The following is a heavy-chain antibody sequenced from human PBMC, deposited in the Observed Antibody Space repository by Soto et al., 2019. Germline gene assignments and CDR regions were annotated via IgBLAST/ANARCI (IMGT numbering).Heavy chain of an antibody. CDR3: ARGGYFDSSNYLAY. CDR2: INPNSGST. D-gene: IGHD3-22*01. J-gene: IGHJ4*02. V-gene: IGHV1-2*02. Sequence: GASVKVSCKASGYTFTGYYMHWVRQAPGQGLEWMGWINPNSGSTTYAQNFQGRVTMTRDTSASTAYMELSSLRSEDTAVYYCARGGYFDSSNYLAYWGLGTLVTVSS. CDR1: GYTFTGYY.